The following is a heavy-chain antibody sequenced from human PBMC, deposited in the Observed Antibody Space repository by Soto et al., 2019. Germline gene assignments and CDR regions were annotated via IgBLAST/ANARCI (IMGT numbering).Heavy chain of an antibody. J-gene: IGHJ4*02. V-gene: IGHV3-23*01. Sequence: GGSLRLSCEASGFAFSSYAMTWVRQAPGKGLEWVSSISDTGTDTFYADSVKGRFIISRDNSKNTIYLQMNDLRAEDTAVYYCAKKGSATVSSRVNYWGQGTLVTVSS. CDR3: AKKGSATVSSRVNY. D-gene: IGHD4-4*01. CDR1: GFAFSSYA. CDR2: ISDTGTDT.